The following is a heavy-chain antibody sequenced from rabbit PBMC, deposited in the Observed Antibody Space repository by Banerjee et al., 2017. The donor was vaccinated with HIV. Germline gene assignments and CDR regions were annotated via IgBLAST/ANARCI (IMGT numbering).Heavy chain of an antibody. V-gene: IGHV1S40*01. J-gene: IGHJ4*01. Sequence: QSLEESGGGLVQPGGSLKLSCKASGFDFSSYYMSWVRQAPGKGLEWIGYIDPVFGSTDYASWVNGRFTISKTSSTTVTLQMTSLTAADTATYFCARVNAGSSGYPYYFNLWGPGTLVTVS. CDR2: IDPVFGST. CDR1: GFDFSSYY. CDR3: ARVNAGSSGYPYYFNL. D-gene: IGHD1-1*01.